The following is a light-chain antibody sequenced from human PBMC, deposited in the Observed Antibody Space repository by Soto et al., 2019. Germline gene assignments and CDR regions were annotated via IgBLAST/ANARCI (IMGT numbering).Light chain of an antibody. CDR2: GAS. Sequence: EIVLTQSPGTLSLSPGERATLSYRASQSVDSTYLTWYQQKPGQAPRLLIYGASGRATGIPDRFSGSGSGTDFTLTISRLEPEDFAVYFCQYYDSFRTFGQGTKVEIK. CDR1: QSVDSTY. CDR3: QYYDSFRT. J-gene: IGKJ1*01. V-gene: IGKV3-20*01.